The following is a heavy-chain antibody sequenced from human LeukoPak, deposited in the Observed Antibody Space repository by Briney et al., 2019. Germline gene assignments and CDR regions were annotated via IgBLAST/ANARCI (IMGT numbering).Heavy chain of an antibody. CDR1: GFTVSSNY. CDR2: IYSGGST. V-gene: IGHV3-53*01. J-gene: IGHJ4*02. Sequence: GGSLRLSCAASGFTVSSNYMSWVRQAPGKGLEWVSVIYSGGSTYYADSVKGRFTISRDNSKNTLYLPMNSLRAEDTAVYYCARGSYSSGWTDFDYWGQGTLVTVSS. D-gene: IGHD6-19*01. CDR3: ARGSYSSGWTDFDY.